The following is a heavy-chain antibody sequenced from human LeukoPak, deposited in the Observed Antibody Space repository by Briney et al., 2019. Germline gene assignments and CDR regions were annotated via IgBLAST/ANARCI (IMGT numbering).Heavy chain of an antibody. J-gene: IGHJ4*02. CDR2: IAGGGGST. CDR3: AKGPDKGALDY. CDR1: GFTFSSYS. Sequence: GGSLRLSCAASGFTFSSYSMNWVRQAPGKGLEWVSAIAGGGGSTYYADSVKGRFTISRDNSKNTLYLQVNSLRAEDTAVYYCAKGPDKGALDYWGQGTLVTVSS. V-gene: IGHV3-23*01.